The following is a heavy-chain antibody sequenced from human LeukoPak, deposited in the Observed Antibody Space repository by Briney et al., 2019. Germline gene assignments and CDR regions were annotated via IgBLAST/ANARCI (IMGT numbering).Heavy chain of an antibody. CDR1: GFTFSSYS. CDR2: ISSSSGYT. J-gene: IGHJ4*02. V-gene: IGHV3-21*01. Sequence: GGSLRLSCAASGFTFSSYSMNWVRQAPGKGLEWVSSISSSSGYTYYADSVKGRFTISRDKAKNSLYLQRNSRRAEDTAVYYCARHQWGLPPFDYWGQGTLGTVSS. D-gene: IGHD1-26*01. CDR3: ARHQWGLPPFDY.